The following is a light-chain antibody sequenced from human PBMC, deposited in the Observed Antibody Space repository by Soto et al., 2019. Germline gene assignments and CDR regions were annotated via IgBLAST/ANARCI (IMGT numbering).Light chain of an antibody. Sequence: QSVLTQPPSASGSPGQSVTISCTGTSFDVGGYNYVSWYQQHPGRAPQVLMYEVSKRPSGVPDRFSGSKSGNTASLTVSGLQAEDEADYYCSAYAGSPYLYVFGYGTKVTVL. CDR2: EVS. CDR3: SAYAGSPYLYV. J-gene: IGLJ1*01. V-gene: IGLV2-8*01. CDR1: SFDVGGYNY.